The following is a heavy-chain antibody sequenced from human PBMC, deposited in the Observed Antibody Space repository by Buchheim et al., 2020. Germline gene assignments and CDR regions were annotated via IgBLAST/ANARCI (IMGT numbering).Heavy chain of an antibody. CDR3: ARSYYDILTGYYPFDY. J-gene: IGHJ4*02. V-gene: IGHV4-59*01. Sequence: QVQLQESGPGLVKPSETLSLTCTVSGGSISSYYWSWIRQPPGKGLEWIGYIYYSGSTNYNPSLKSRVTISVDTSKNQFSLKLSSVTAADTAVYYCARSYYDILTGYYPFDYWGQGTL. CDR2: IYYSGST. D-gene: IGHD3-9*01. CDR1: GGSISSYY.